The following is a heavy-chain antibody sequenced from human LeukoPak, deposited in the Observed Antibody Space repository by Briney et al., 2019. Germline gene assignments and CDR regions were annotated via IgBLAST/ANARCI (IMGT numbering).Heavy chain of an antibody. CDR3: VRALMGTSDH. Sequence: GGSLRLSCAASGFNFSRDWMHWVRQGPGKGLVWVSRMNSDGSTTNYADSVKGRFTISRDNAKNTLYLQMNSLRAEDTAVYYCVRALMGTSDHWGQGSLVTVSS. D-gene: IGHD7-27*01. CDR2: MNSDGSTT. V-gene: IGHV3-74*01. CDR1: GFNFSRDW. J-gene: IGHJ4*02.